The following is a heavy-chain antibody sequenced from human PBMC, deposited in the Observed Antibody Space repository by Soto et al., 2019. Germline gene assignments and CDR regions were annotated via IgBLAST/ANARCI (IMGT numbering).Heavy chain of an antibody. CDR3: ARSGVVVTAIPDYYFDY. D-gene: IGHD2-21*02. CDR1: GFTFSSYS. Sequence: LRLSCAASGFTFSSYSMNWVRQAPGKGLEWVSYISSSSSTIYYADSVKGRFTISRDNAKNSLYLQMNSLRDEDTAVYYCARSGVVVTAIPDYYFDYWGQGTLVTVSS. J-gene: IGHJ4*02. CDR2: ISSSSSTI. V-gene: IGHV3-48*02.